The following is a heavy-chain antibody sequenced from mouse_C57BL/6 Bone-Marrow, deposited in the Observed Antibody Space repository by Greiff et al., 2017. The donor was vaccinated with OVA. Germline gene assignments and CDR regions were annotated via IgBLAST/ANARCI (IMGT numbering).Heavy chain of an antibody. CDR2: ISGGGGNT. CDR3: AGREIYYCGREYFDV. J-gene: IGHJ1*03. D-gene: IGHD1-1*01. CDR1: GFTFSSYT. Sequence: EVQGVESGGGLVKPGGSLKLSCAASGFTFSSYTMSWVRQTPEKRLEWVATISGGGGNTYYPDSVKGRFTISRDNAKNTLYLQMSSLRSEDTALDYCAGREIYYCGREYFDVWGTGTTLTVSS. V-gene: IGHV5-9*01.